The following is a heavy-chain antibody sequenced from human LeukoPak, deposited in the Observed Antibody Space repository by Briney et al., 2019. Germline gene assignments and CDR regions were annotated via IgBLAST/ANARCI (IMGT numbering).Heavy chain of an antibody. V-gene: IGHV1-2*02. Sequence: ASVKVSCKASGYTFSCYYIHWVRHAPGQGLEWLGWSNPNSGDTHFSQKFQGRVTMTRDTSINTSYMDLSSLKSDDTALYFCARAEAYCSRPSCHLDYWGQGTVVTVSS. CDR3: ARAEAYCSRPSCHLDY. CDR1: GYTFSCYY. D-gene: IGHD2-2*01. J-gene: IGHJ4*02. CDR2: SNPNSGDT.